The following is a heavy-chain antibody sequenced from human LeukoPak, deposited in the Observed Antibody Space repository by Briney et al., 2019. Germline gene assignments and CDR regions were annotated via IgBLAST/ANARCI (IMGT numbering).Heavy chain of an antibody. D-gene: IGHD3-22*01. Sequence: QSGGSLRLSCAASGFTFSSYEMNWVRQAPGKGLEWVSYISSSGSTIYYADSVKGRFTISRDNAKNSLYLQMNSLRAEDTAVYYCVRDFHRRLYDTNYYFYWGQGTLVTVPS. CDR1: GFTFSSYE. CDR3: VRDFHRRLYDTNYYFY. CDR2: ISSSGSTI. V-gene: IGHV3-48*03. J-gene: IGHJ4*02.